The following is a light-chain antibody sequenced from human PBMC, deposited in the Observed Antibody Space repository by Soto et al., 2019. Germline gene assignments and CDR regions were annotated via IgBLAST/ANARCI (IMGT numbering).Light chain of an antibody. Sequence: EIILTQSPGTLALSPGDGATLSCRASQTVNRNYLAWYHQRPGQPPRLLIYGVSNRASGVPDRFSGDGSGTEFTLTIGRLGHDDFGVYYCQQYIDPPRPFAQGTRVE. J-gene: IGKJ1*01. CDR1: QTVNRNY. CDR2: GVS. V-gene: IGKV3-20*01. CDR3: QQYIDPPRP.